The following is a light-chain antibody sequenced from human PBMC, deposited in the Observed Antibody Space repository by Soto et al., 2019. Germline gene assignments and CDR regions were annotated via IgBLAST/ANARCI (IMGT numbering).Light chain of an antibody. J-gene: IGKJ1*01. CDR2: EVS. CDR1: QSISSC. CDR3: QQYNSYTT. V-gene: IGKV1-5*03. Sequence: DIQMTQSPSTLSASVEDIVTITCRAGQSISSCLAWYQQKPGKAPKLLIYEVSSLEIRVPSRFSGRGSGTDFTLTISSLHPDDFATYYCQQYNSYTTFGHGTNV.